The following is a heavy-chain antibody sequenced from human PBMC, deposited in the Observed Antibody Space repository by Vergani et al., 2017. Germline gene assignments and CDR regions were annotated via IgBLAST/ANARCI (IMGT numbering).Heavy chain of an antibody. V-gene: IGHV4-39*01. Sequence: QVQLQESGPGLVKPSETLSLTCTVSGGSITYGAFYWGWIRQSPGKGLEWIGSIYYSENKFYNPSLESRVTLSIDTTKNQFSLKLKSVTAADTAVYYCAXDGGEDDKDALDVWGQGTKVTVTS. J-gene: IGHJ3*01. CDR3: AXDGGEDDKDALDV. CDR2: IYYSENK. D-gene: IGHD2-21*01. CDR1: GGSITYGAFY.